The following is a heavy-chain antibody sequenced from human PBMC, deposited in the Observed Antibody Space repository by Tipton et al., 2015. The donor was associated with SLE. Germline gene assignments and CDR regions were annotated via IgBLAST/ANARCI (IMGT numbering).Heavy chain of an antibody. CDR2: IYHSGST. V-gene: IGHV4-38-2*02. Sequence: TLSLTCTVSGYFINSGYFWGWIRQPPGKGLEWIGSIYHSGSTYYNPSLRSRVTLSIDTSNNQFSLKLSSVTAADTAVYYCARHGGNLYYFDYWGQGTLVTVSS. D-gene: IGHD3-3*01. J-gene: IGHJ4*02. CDR1: GYFINSGYF. CDR3: ARHGGNLYYFDY.